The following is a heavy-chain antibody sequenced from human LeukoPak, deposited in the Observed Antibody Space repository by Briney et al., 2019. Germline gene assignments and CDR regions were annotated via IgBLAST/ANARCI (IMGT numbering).Heavy chain of an antibody. CDR3: ARDPVYCSGGTCYSVYFDY. J-gene: IGHJ4*02. Sequence: GGSLRLSCAAPGFTFSDYYMSWIRQAPGKGLEWVSYITSSGSTIYYADSVKGRFTISRDNAKNSLYLQMNSLRAEDTAVYYCARDPVYCSGGTCYSVYFDYWGQGTLVTVSS. V-gene: IGHV3-11*01. D-gene: IGHD2-15*01. CDR2: ITSSGSTI. CDR1: GFTFSDYY.